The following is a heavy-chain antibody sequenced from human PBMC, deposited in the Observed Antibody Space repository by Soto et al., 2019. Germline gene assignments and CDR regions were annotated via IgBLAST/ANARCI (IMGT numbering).Heavy chain of an antibody. CDR2: INQDGSEK. CDR1: GFTFSSSW. J-gene: IGHJ4*02. Sequence: EVQLVESGGGLVQPRGSLRLSCAASGFTFSSSWMDWVRQAPGKGLEWVANINQDGSEKHYIDSVKGRFTISRDNAKSSLYLQMSSLTAEDSALYYCSPALNFWGQGTLVTVSS. CDR3: SPALNF. D-gene: IGHD2-2*01. V-gene: IGHV3-7*01.